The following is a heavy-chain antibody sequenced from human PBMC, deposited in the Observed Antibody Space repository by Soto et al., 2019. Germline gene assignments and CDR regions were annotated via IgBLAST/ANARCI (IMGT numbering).Heavy chain of an antibody. CDR2: IRNKANSYTT. Sequence: GGSLRLSCAASGFTFSDHYMDWVRQAPGKGLEWVGRIRNKANSYTTEYAASVKGRFTISRDDSESTLFLQMNSLQAEDTAVFYCVRSAVSATPYCFDYWGQGTPVTV. CDR1: GFTFSDHY. CDR3: VRSAVSATPYCFDY. J-gene: IGHJ4*02. V-gene: IGHV3-72*01. D-gene: IGHD2-21*01.